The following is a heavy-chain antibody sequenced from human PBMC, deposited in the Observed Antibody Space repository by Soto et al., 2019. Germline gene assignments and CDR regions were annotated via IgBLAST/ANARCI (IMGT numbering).Heavy chain of an antibody. CDR3: ARGKIVGP. Sequence: QVQLQESGPGLVRPSETLSLTCTVSGGSISTYYWSWIRQPPGKGLEWVGYVHYSGSTTYNPSLKSRVIMSIDTCENQFSLKLSSVTAADTAVYYCARGKIVGPWGQGTLVTGSS. J-gene: IGHJ5*02. CDR1: GGSISTYY. CDR2: VHYSGST. V-gene: IGHV4-59*01. D-gene: IGHD3-3*01.